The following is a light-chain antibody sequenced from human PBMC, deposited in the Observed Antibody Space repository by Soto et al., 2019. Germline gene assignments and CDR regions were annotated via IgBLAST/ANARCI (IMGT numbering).Light chain of an antibody. CDR3: QQYGTSALYT. V-gene: IGKV3-20*01. CDR2: GAS. J-gene: IGKJ2*01. CDR1: QSVSSNR. Sequence: EIVLTQSPGTLSLSPGERATLSCRASQSVSSNRLAWYQQKPGQAPRLLIYGASTRATGIPDRFSGSGSGTDCTLTISRLEPEDFAVYHCQQYGTSALYTFGQGTKLEIK.